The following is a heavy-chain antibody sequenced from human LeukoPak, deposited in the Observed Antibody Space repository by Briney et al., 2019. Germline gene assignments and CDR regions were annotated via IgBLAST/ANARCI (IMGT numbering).Heavy chain of an antibody. V-gene: IGHV4-34*01. CDR2: INHSGST. D-gene: IGHD3-22*01. CDR3: VRGVRSGYYWRHYYFDY. Sequence: WETLSLTCAVYGGSFSGYYWSWLRQPPGKGLEWIGEINHSGSTNYNPSLKSRVTLSVDTSKNQFSLKLSSVTLPDTPVYYSVRGVRSGYYWRHYYFDYWGQGALVTVSS. J-gene: IGHJ4*02. CDR1: GGSFSGYY.